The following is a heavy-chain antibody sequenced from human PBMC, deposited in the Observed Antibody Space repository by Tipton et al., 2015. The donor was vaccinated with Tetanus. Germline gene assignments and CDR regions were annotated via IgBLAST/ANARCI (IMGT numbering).Heavy chain of an antibody. CDR3: ARDRGDYIYYGMDV. Sequence: QLVQSGAEMKKPGATVKVSCKASGYTFTGYYIYWVRQAPGQGLEWMGWIDPNSGGTVYAQKFQGRVTMTRDTSISTGYMELRSLRSDDPAVYYCARDRGDYIYYGMDVWGPGTTVTVS. D-gene: IGHD3-22*01. CDR2: IDPNSGGT. V-gene: IGHV1-2*02. J-gene: IGHJ6*02. CDR1: GYTFTGYY.